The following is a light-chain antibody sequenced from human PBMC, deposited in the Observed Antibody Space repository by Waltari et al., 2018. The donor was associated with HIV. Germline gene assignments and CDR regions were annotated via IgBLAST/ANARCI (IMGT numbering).Light chain of an antibody. Sequence: QSVLTQPPSASGTPGQRVTIPCSGSSSNIGSNYVYWYQQLPGTAPKLLIYRNKRRPSGAPDRCSGSAAGTSASLAISGLRSDDEADYFCAAWDDSLSVYVFGTGTKVTVL. CDR1: SSNIGSNY. CDR3: AAWDDSLSVYV. V-gene: IGLV1-47*01. J-gene: IGLJ1*01. CDR2: RNK.